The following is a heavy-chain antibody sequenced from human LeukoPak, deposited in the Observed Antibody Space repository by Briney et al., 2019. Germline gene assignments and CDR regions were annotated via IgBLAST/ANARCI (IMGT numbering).Heavy chain of an antibody. Sequence: ASVKVSCKASGYTFTDFYIHWVRQAPGQGLEWMGWINPNSGGTNYAQKFQGRVTMTRDTSISTGYMELSSLGSDDTAFYYCARDEVRGVNDYWGQGTLVTVSS. CDR1: GYTFTDFY. J-gene: IGHJ4*02. V-gene: IGHV1-2*02. D-gene: IGHD3-10*01. CDR2: INPNSGGT. CDR3: ARDEVRGVNDY.